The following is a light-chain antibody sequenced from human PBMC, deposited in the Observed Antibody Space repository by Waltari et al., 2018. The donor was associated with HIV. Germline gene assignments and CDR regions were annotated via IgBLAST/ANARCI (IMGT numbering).Light chain of an antibody. Sequence: QPVLTQPPSMSAAAGQSVTIPCSAHGFAIATYYISWYQHLPRAAPKLLIYDTSERPSGIPDRFSGSNSDTSATLAITGLQTGDEAHYYCGTWDGSLNIGVFGEGTKLTVL. J-gene: IGLJ2*01. CDR2: DTS. CDR3: GTWDGSLNIGV. V-gene: IGLV1-51*01. CDR1: GFAIATYY.